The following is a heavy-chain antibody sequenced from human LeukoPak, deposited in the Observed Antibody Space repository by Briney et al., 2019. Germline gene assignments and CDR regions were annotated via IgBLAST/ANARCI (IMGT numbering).Heavy chain of an antibody. CDR3: ARDGDYYDSSGYYPYYYYYYMDV. CDR2: INPSGGST. J-gene: IGHJ6*03. CDR1: GYTFTSYY. Sequence: GASVKVSCKASGYTFTSYYMHWVRQAPGQGLEWMGIINPSGGSTSYAQKFQGRVTMTRDTSTSTVYMELSSLRSEDTAVYYCARDGDYYDSSGYYPYYYYYYMDVWGKGTTVIVSS. V-gene: IGHV1-46*01. D-gene: IGHD3-22*01.